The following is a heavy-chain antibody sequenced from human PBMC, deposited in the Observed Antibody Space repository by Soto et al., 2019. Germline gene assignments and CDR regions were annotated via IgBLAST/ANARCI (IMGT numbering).Heavy chain of an antibody. D-gene: IGHD2-2*01. V-gene: IGHV1-2*04. CDR2: INPNSGGT. CDR3: ARGGQLLDYHYYYMDV. Sequence: QVQLVQSGAEVKKPGASVKVSCKASGYTFTGYYMHWVRHAPEQGLEWMGWINPNSGGTNYAQKFQGWVTMTRDTSISTAYMELSRLRYDDTAVYYCARGGQLLDYHYYYMDVWGKGTTVTVSS. J-gene: IGHJ6*03. CDR1: GYTFTGYY.